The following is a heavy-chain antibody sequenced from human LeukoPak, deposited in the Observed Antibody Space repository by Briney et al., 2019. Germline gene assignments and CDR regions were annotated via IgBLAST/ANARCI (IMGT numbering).Heavy chain of an antibody. CDR3: ARAGGYCSGGSCYRGYSWFDP. Sequence: GRSLRLSCAASGFTFSTYVIHWVRQAPGKGLEWVAVISEDGSKKYYADSVKGRFTISRDNSKNTLYLQMNSLRVEDTAVYYCARAGGYCSGGSCYRGYSWFDPWGQGTLVTVSS. V-gene: IGHV3-30*04. J-gene: IGHJ5*02. CDR1: GFTFSTYV. D-gene: IGHD2-15*01. CDR2: ISEDGSKK.